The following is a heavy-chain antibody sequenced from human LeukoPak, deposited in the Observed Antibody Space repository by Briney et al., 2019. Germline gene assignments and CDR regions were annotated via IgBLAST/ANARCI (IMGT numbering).Heavy chain of an antibody. D-gene: IGHD3-22*01. Sequence: PSETLSLTCAVYGGSFSGYYWSWIRQPPGKGLGWIGEINHSGSTNYNPSLKSRVTISVDTSKNQFSLKLSSVTAADTAVYYCARCNYYDSSGMRSWGQGTLVTVSS. V-gene: IGHV4-34*01. CDR2: INHSGST. J-gene: IGHJ5*02. CDR3: ARCNYYDSSGMRS. CDR1: GGSFSGYY.